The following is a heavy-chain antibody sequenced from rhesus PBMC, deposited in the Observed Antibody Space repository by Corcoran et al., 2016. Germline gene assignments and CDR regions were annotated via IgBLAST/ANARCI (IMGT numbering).Heavy chain of an antibody. CDR2: IYGSGSST. Sequence: QLQLQESGPGLVKPSETLSVTCAVSGGSISSSYWSWIRQAPGKGLVWIGYIYGSGSSTNYNPSLKSRVTLSVDTSKNQRSLKLSSVTAADTAVYYCASDRYCTGSGCYALDYWGQGVLVTVSS. J-gene: IGHJ4*01. D-gene: IGHD2-21*01. CDR1: GGSISSSY. V-gene: IGHV4-169*02. CDR3: ASDRYCTGSGCYALDY.